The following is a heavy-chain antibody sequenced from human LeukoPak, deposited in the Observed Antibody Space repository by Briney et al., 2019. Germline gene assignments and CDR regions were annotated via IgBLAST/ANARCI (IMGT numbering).Heavy chain of an antibody. CDR2: IYSGGSA. CDR3: ARCGVPIYYYYMHV. D-gene: IGHD2-21*01. Sequence: SETLSLTCTVSGGSISSYHWSWIRQPAGKGLEWIGRIYSGGSANYNPSLKSRVTMSVDTSKNQFSLKLNSVTAADTAVYYCARCGVPIYYYYMHVWGKGTTVTISS. CDR1: GGSISSYH. V-gene: IGHV4-4*07. J-gene: IGHJ6*03.